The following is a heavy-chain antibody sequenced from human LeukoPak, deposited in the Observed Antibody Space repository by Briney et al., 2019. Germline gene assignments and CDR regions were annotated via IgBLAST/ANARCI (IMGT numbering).Heavy chain of an antibody. CDR1: GFTFSSYA. V-gene: IGHV3-23*01. CDR2: ISGSGGST. D-gene: IGHD2-15*01. Sequence: PGGSLRLSCAASGFTFSSYAMSWVRQAPGKGLEWVSAISGSGGSTYYADPVKGRFTISRDNSKNTLYLQMNSLRAEGTAVYYCAKMSGGSCYGDFDYWGQGTLVTVSS. CDR3: AKMSGGSCYGDFDY. J-gene: IGHJ4*02.